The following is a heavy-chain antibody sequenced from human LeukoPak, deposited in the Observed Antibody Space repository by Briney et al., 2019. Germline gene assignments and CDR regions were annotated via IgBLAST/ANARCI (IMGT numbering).Heavy chain of an antibody. Sequence: SETLSLTCTVSGGSISSYYWSWIRQSPGKGLEWIGYIYYSGSTNYNPSLKSRVTISVDTSKNQFSLKLSSVTAADTAVYYCARHSPLFYGSGTQDVWGKGTTVTISS. CDR1: GGSISSYY. CDR3: ARHSPLFYGSGTQDV. D-gene: IGHD3-10*01. V-gene: IGHV4-59*01. CDR2: IYYSGST. J-gene: IGHJ6*04.